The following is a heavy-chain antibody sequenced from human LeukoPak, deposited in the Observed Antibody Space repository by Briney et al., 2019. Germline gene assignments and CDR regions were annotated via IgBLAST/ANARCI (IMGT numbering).Heavy chain of an antibody. CDR2: INHSGST. D-gene: IGHD2-2*01. CDR1: GGSFSGYY. CDR3: ARGYCSSTSCQYYGMDV. V-gene: IGHV4-34*01. Sequence: PSETLSLTCAVYGGSFSGYYWSWIRQPPGKGLEWIGEINHSGSTNYNPSLKSRVTISVDTSKNQFSLKLSSVTAADTAVYYCARGYCSSTSCQYYGMDVWGQGTTVTVSS. J-gene: IGHJ6*02.